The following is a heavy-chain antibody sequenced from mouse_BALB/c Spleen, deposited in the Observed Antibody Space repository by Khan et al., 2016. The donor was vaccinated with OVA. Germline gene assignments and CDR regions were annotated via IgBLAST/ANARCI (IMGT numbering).Heavy chain of an antibody. J-gene: IGHJ3*01. D-gene: IGHD2-2*01. CDR3: TRGEKEGHDPSWFAY. CDR1: GYTFTSYW. V-gene: IGHV1-61*01. CDR2: IDPSDSET. Sequence: LQESGAELVRPGASVKLSCKASGYTFTSYWMNWVKQRPGQGLEWIGMIDPSDSETHYNQMFKDKATLTVDKSSSTAYMQVSSLTSEDSAVYFCTRGEKEGHDPSWFAYGGQGTLVTVSA.